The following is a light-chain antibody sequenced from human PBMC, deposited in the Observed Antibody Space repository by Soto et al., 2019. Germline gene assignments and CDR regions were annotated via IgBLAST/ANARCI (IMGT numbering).Light chain of an antibody. V-gene: IGKV3-20*01. CDR3: QQYERPPFA. Sequence: EIVLTQSPGTLSLSPGDRATLSCRASQRVSNSYLAWYQQKPGQAPRLLIYDASTRAAGVPDRVTGGGSGTDFTFTISALEPEDFALYFCQQYERPPFAFGQGTRLEI. CDR2: DAS. CDR1: QRVSNSY. J-gene: IGKJ2*01.